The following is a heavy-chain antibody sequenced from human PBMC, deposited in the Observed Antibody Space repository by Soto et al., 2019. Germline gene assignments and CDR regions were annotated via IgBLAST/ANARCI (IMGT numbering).Heavy chain of an antibody. V-gene: IGHV3-33*01. J-gene: IGHJ3*01. CDR1: GFTFRSCG. D-gene: IGHD2-15*01. Sequence: QIQVVESGGGVVQPGRSLRLSCAMSGFTFRSCGMHWVRQAPGKGLEWVSVIWYDGNTKYYADSVRGRFTVSRDTFKNILYLQMDNLRAEDTAVYYCVRDVGRPKGSLKNDAFHLWGQGTMVAVSS. CDR3: VRDVGRPKGSLKNDAFHL. CDR2: IWYDGNTK.